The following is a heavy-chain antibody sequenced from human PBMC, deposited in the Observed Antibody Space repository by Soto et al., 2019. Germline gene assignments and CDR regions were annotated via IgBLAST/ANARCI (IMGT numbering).Heavy chain of an antibody. Sequence: VESLKISCKSSVYIFTSYWICWVRQVPGKGLEWMGIIYPGDSDTRYSPSFQGQVTISADKSISTAYLQWSSLKASDTAMYYCARRYPDYEGATDYWGQGTLVTVSS. CDR3: ARRYPDYEGATDY. D-gene: IGHD1-26*01. CDR2: IYPGDSDT. V-gene: IGHV5-51*01. J-gene: IGHJ4*02. CDR1: VYIFTSYW.